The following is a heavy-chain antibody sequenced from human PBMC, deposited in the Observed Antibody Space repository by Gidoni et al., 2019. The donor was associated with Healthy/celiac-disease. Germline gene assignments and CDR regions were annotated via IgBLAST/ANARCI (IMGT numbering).Heavy chain of an antibody. Sequence: QVQLQESGPGLVTPSETLSLTCTVSGGSISSYYWSWIRQPAGKGLEWIGRIYTSGSTNYNPSLKSRVTMSVDTSKNQFSLKLSSVTAADTAVYYCASSLSSSSYYYYMDVWGKGTTVTVSS. CDR1: GGSISSYY. V-gene: IGHV4-4*07. CDR2: IYTSGST. CDR3: ASSLSSSSYYYYMDV. J-gene: IGHJ6*03. D-gene: IGHD6-6*01.